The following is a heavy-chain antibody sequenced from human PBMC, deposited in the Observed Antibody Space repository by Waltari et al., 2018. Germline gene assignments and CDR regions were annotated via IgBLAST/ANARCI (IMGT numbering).Heavy chain of an antibody. D-gene: IGHD2-15*01. CDR3: TRDRVGYCSGGTCYSRWFDP. V-gene: IGHV1-24*01. CDR2: CDPEYGEA. CDR1: GSSLTESA. J-gene: IGHJ5*02. Sequence: QVQLVQSGAEVKKPGASVKVSCRVSGSSLTESALHWVRKAPGKGLEWLGGCDPEYGEAVYAQEFQGRVTMTEDTSKDTAYMELSSLTYEDTAVYYCTRDRVGYCSGGTCYSRWFDPWGQGTLVTVSS.